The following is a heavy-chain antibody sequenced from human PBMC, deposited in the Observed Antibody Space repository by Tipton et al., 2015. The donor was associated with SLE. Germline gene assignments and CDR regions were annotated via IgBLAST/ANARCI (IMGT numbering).Heavy chain of an antibody. D-gene: IGHD2-15*01. V-gene: IGHV4-61*02. Sequence: TLSLTCTVSGGSLSGDTYYWSWIRQPAGKGLEWIGLIYNSGITNYNPSLQSRVTLSVDMSKNQFSLRLSSVTAADTGVYYCVKSVVVVCPRDYYYYMDVWGKGTTVTVSS. J-gene: IGHJ6*03. CDR3: VKSVVVVCPRDYYYYMDV. CDR2: IYNSGIT. CDR1: GGSLSGDTYY.